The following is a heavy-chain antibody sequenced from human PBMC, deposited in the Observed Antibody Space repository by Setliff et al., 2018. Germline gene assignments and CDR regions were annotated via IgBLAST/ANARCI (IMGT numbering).Heavy chain of an antibody. CDR1: GFTITSRA. CDR3: AKDHPGSGWPTFEY. CDR2: INNRGNK. J-gene: IGHJ4*02. Sequence: AGSLRLSCAASGFTITSRAMSWVRQAPGKGLEWVSSINNRGNKYYTDSVGGLFTAPTDPSTNTLYLQMNNLRAEETDIYYCAKDHPGSGWPTFEYWGQGTLVTVSS. V-gene: IGHV3-23*01. D-gene: IGHD6-19*01.